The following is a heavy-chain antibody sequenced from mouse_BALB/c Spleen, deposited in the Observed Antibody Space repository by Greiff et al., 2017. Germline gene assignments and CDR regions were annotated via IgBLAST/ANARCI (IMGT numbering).Heavy chain of an antibody. J-gene: IGHJ3*01. CDR3: TRSLGYYDYDEFAY. V-gene: IGHV1-5*01. Sequence: EVQLQQSGTVLARPGASVKMSCKASGYTFTSYWMHWVKQRPGQGLEWIGAIYPGNSDTSYNQKFKGKAKLTAVTSTSTAYMELSSLTNEDSAVYYCTRSLGYYDYDEFAYWGQGTLVTVSA. CDR2: IYPGNSDT. CDR1: GYTFTSYW. D-gene: IGHD2-4*01.